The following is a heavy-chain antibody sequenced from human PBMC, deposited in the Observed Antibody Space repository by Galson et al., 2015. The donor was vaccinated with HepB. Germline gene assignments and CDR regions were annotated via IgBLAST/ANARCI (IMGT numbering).Heavy chain of an antibody. CDR2: IGTAGDA. V-gene: IGHV3-13*01. J-gene: IGHJ4*02. Sequence: SLRLSCAASGFTFSSYDMHWVRQLTGKGLEWVSGIGTAGDAYYPDSVQGRFTISRENAKNSLYLQMNGLRAGDTAVYYCARGGRGQLAPFDYWGQGTLVTVSS. CDR1: GFTFSSYD. D-gene: IGHD6-6*01. CDR3: ARGGRGQLAPFDY.